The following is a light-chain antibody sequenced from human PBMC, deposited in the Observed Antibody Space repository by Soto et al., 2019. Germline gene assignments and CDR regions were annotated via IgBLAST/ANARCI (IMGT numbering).Light chain of an antibody. CDR1: QSVSSY. CDR3: QQRSNWPPT. Sequence: EIVLTQSPATLSLSLGERATLSCRASQSVSSYLAWYQQKPGQAPRLLIYDASNRATGIPARFSGSGSGTDFTLTTSSLEPEDFAVYYCQQRSNWPPTFGQGTKLEIK. V-gene: IGKV3-11*01. J-gene: IGKJ2*01. CDR2: DAS.